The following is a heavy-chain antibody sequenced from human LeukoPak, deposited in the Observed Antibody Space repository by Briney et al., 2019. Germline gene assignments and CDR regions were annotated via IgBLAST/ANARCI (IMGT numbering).Heavy chain of an antibody. CDR3: ARVSDYYAGFDR. J-gene: IGHJ5*02. CDR2: MNPNSGNT. D-gene: IGHD3-10*01. Sequence: ASVTVSFKASGYTFTIYDINWVRQATGQGLEWMGWMNPNSGNTGYAQKFQGRVTMTRNTSISTAYMELSSLRSEDTAVYYCARVSDYYAGFDRWGQGTLVTVSS. V-gene: IGHV1-8*01. CDR1: GYTFTIYD.